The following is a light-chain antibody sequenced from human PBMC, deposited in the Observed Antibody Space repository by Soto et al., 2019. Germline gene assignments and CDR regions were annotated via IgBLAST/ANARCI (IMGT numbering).Light chain of an antibody. Sequence: QSVLTQPASVSGSAGQSITISCSGTMRDVGAYNLASWYQQHPGTAPKLIIYEVRNRPSGISSRFSGSRSGNTASLTISGLQSEDEGDYYCSSYTTSSTGVFGTGTKVTVL. J-gene: IGLJ1*01. CDR2: EVR. CDR3: SSYTTSSTGV. CDR1: MRDVGAYNL. V-gene: IGLV2-14*01.